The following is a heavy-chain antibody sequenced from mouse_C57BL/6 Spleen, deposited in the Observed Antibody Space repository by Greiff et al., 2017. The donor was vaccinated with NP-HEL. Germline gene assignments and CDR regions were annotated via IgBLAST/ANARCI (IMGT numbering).Heavy chain of an antibody. CDR2: IYPGSGNT. Sequence: QVQQSGAELVRPGASVKLSCKASGYTFTDYYINWVKQRPGQGLEWIARIYPGSGNTYYNEKFKGKATLTAEKSSSTAYMQLSSLTSEDSAVYFCARGPGLLGNAMDYWGQGTSVTVSS. CDR3: ARGPGLLGNAMDY. CDR1: GYTFTDYY. D-gene: IGHD2-10*01. V-gene: IGHV1-76*01. J-gene: IGHJ4*01.